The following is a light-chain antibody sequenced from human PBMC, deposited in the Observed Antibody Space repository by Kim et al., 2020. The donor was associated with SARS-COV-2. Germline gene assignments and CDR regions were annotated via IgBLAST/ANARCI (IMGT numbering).Light chain of an antibody. CDR3: KQYKSYPWT. V-gene: IGKV1-5*03. J-gene: IGKJ1*01. Sequence: SASIGDRVTITCRASRNIATWLAWYQQKPGEAPRLLIYKASNLKSGVPSRFSGSGSGTEFTLTTDSLQADDLATYYCKQYKSYPWTFGQGTKVEI. CDR1: RNIATW. CDR2: KAS.